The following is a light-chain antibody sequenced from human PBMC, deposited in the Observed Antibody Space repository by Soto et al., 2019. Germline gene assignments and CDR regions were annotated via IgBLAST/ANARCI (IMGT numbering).Light chain of an antibody. CDR1: QSVSTN. V-gene: IGKV3-15*01. J-gene: IGKJ1*01. CDR2: GAS. CDR3: QQYNNWPRT. Sequence: EILMTQSPAALSVSPGEGATHSCRASQSVSTNLAWYQQKPGQAPRLLVYGASTRATGIAARFSGYGSGTEFILTISSLHSEDFAVYYCQQYNNWPRTFGQGTKV.